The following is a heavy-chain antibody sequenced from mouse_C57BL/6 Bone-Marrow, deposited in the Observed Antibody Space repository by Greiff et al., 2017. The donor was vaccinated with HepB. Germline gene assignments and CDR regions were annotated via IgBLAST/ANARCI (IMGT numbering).Heavy chain of an antibody. CDR2: IRSKSSNYAT. Sequence: VMLVESGGGLVQPKGSLKLSCAASGFTFNTYAMHWVRQAPGKGLEWVARIRSKSSNYATYYADSVKDRFTISRDDSQSMLYLQMNNLKTEDTAMYYCVRENYYGSSCGDYAMDYWGQGTSVTVSS. J-gene: IGHJ4*01. D-gene: IGHD1-1*01. CDR3: VRENYYGSSCGDYAMDY. V-gene: IGHV10-3*01. CDR1: GFTFNTYA.